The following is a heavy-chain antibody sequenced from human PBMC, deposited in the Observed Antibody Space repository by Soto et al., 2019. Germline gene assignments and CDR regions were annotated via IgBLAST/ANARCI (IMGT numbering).Heavy chain of an antibody. CDR1: GGTFSSYA. J-gene: IGHJ6*02. CDR3: ARGGGRWLQRTRVYYYGMDV. D-gene: IGHD5-12*01. V-gene: IGHV1-69*13. Sequence: GASVKVSCKASGGTFSSYAISWVRQAPGQGLEWMGGIIPIFGTANYAQKFQGRVTITADESTSTAYMELSSLRSEDTAVYYCARGGGRWLQRTRVYYYGMDVSGQGTTVTVSS. CDR2: IIPIFGTA.